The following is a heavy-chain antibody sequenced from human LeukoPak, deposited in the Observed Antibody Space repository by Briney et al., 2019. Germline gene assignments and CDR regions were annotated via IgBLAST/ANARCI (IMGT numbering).Heavy chain of an antibody. CDR3: ARGAGTAAAGTFDY. Sequence: SETLSLTFTVSGGPISSSSYYWGWIRQPPGKGLEWIGTIYYSGSTYYNPSLKSRVTISVDTSKNQFSLKLSSVTAADTAVYYCARGAGTAAAGTFDYWGQGTLVTVSS. CDR1: GGPISSSSYY. J-gene: IGHJ4*02. V-gene: IGHV4-39*07. D-gene: IGHD6-13*01. CDR2: IYYSGST.